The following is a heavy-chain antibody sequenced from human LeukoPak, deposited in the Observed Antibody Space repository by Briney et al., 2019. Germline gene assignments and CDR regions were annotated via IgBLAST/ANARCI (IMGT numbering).Heavy chain of an antibody. CDR2: ISYDGSNK. CDR3: AKDEHGDYGLI. CDR1: GFTFSSYG. Sequence: PGGSLRLSCAASGFTFSSYGMHWVRQAPGKGLEWVAVISYDGSNKYYADSVKGRLTISRDNSKNTLYLQMNSLRAEDTAVYYCAKDEHGDYGLIWGQGTMVTVSS. D-gene: IGHD4-17*01. V-gene: IGHV3-30*18. J-gene: IGHJ3*02.